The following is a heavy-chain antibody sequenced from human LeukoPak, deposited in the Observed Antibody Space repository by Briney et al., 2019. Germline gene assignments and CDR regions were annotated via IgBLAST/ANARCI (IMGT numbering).Heavy chain of an antibody. D-gene: IGHD3-10*01. V-gene: IGHV3-30*02. CDR1: GFILRSYA. CDR2: TQHDGDDK. CDR3: AKDHLWFGEDAFDYFDY. Sequence: GGSLRLSCEASGFILRSYAMHWVRQAPGKGLEWVAFTQHDGDDKYYADSVKGRFTISRDNSKNTLYLQMNSLRAEDTAVYYCAKDHLWFGEDAFDYFDYWGQGTLVTVSS. J-gene: IGHJ4*02.